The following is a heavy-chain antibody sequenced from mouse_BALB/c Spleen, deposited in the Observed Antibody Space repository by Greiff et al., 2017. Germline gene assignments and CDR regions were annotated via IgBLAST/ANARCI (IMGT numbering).Heavy chain of an antibody. CDR3: ARGRGLFAY. V-gene: IGHV5-6-5*01. Sequence: EVMLVESGGGLVKPGGSLKLSCAASGFTFSSYAMSWVRQTPEKRLEWVASISSGGSTYYPDSVKGRFTISRDNARNILYLQMSSLRSEDTAMYYCARGRGLFAYWGQGTLVTVSA. J-gene: IGHJ3*01. CDR2: ISSGGST. CDR1: GFTFSSYA.